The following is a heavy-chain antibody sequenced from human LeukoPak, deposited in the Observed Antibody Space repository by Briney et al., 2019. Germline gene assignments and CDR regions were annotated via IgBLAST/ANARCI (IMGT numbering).Heavy chain of an antibody. CDR2: INPNSGGT. Sequence: ASVKVSCKPSGYTFTGYYIHWVRQAPGQGLEWMGWINPNSGGTNYAQKFQGRVTMTRDMSTSTVYMELSNLRSEDTAVYYCARDIGVVVPGYWGQGTLVTVSS. J-gene: IGHJ4*02. CDR3: ARDIGVVVPGY. V-gene: IGHV1-2*02. D-gene: IGHD3-22*01. CDR1: GYTFTGYY.